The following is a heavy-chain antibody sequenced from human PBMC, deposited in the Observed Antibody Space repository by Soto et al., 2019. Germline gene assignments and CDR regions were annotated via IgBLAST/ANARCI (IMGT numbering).Heavy chain of an antibody. J-gene: IGHJ4*02. V-gene: IGHV1-3*01. CDR2: INAGNGNT. CDR3: AREGRYGDYIDY. D-gene: IGHD4-17*01. Sequence: ASLKVSCKSSGYTFTSYAIHWVRQAPGQRLEWMGWINAGNGNTKYSQRFQGRVTITRDTSASTAYMELSRLRSEDTAVYYCAREGRYGDYIDYWGQGTLVTVSS. CDR1: GYTFTSYA.